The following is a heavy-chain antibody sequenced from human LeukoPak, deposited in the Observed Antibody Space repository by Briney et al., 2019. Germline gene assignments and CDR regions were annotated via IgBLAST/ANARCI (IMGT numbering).Heavy chain of an antibody. CDR1: GYTFTGYY. D-gene: IGHD3-16*02. Sequence: GASVKVSCKAFGYTFTGYYMHWVRQAPGQGLEWMGRINPNSGGTNYAQKLQGRVTMTRDTSISTAYMELSRLRSDDTAVYYGARDSSDYDYVWGNYLPNDPWGQGTLVTVSS. J-gene: IGHJ5*02. CDR3: ARDSSDYDYVWGNYLPNDP. CDR2: INPNSGGT. V-gene: IGHV1-2*06.